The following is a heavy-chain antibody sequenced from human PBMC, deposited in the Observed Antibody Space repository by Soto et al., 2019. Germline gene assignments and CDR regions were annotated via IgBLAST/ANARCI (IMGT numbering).Heavy chain of an antibody. CDR1: GFTFSSSD. V-gene: IGHV3-13*01. Sequence: WGSLRLSCAASGFTFSSSDRHLVRQATGKGLEWVSAIGTAGDTYYPGSVKGRFTISRENAKNSLYLQMNSLRAGDTAVYYCARADVLRFLEWSPDAFEIWGQGKMVTV. J-gene: IGHJ3*02. CDR3: ARADVLRFLEWSPDAFEI. D-gene: IGHD3-3*01. CDR2: IGTAGDT.